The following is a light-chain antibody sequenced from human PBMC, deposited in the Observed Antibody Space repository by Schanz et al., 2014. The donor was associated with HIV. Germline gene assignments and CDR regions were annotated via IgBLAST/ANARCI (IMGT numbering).Light chain of an antibody. CDR2: DVS. CDR1: SSDVGGYNY. V-gene: IGLV2-14*01. CDR3: NSYSHSNTYV. Sequence: QSALTQPASVSGSPGQSITISCTGTSSDVGGYNYVSWYQQHPGKAPKLMIYDVSNRPSGVPDRFSGSKSGNTASLTVSGLQAEDEADYYCNSYSHSNTYVFGSGTKLTVL. J-gene: IGLJ1*01.